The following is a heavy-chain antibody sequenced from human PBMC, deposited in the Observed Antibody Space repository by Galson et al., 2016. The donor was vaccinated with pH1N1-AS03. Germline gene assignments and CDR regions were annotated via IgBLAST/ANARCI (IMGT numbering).Heavy chain of an antibody. Sequence: SLRLSCATSGFTFTDFAVSWVRQAPGRGLEWVSATSGSGGSTYYAESVKGRFTISRDYSKNSLYLQMDSLRDEDTATYFCARDSNAGGTFDYWGRGAMVTVSS. CDR2: TSGSGGST. CDR3: ARDSNAGGTFDY. V-gene: IGHV3-23*01. D-gene: IGHD3-16*01. CDR1: GFTFTDFA. J-gene: IGHJ4*02.